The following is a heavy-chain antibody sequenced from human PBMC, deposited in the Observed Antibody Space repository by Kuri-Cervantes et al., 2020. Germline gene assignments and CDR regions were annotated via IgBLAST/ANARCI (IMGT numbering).Heavy chain of an antibody. CDR1: GGSISSYY. Sequence: GSLRLSCKVSGGSISSYYWSWIRQPAGKGLEWIGRIYTSGSTNYNPSLKSRVTISVDKSKNQFSLKLSSVTAADTAVYYCARANGYCSGGSCYSGSYNYYYYMDVWGKGTTVTVSS. D-gene: IGHD2-15*01. V-gene: IGHV4-4*07. CDR3: ARANGYCSGGSCYSGSYNYYYYMDV. CDR2: IYTSGST. J-gene: IGHJ6*03.